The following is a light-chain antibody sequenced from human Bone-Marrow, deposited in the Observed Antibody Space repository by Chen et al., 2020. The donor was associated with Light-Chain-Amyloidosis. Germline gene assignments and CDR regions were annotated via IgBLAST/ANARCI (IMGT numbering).Light chain of an antibody. CDR2: EVN. CDR1: SSDVGNYNL. Sequence: QSALTQPAPVSGSPGQSITISCTGSSSDVGNYNLVSWYQQHPGKAPKLMIFEVNKRPSGVSNRFSGSKSGNTASLTISGLLAEDEADYHCGSYAGSNTVVFGGGTKLTVL. CDR3: GSYAGSNTVV. J-gene: IGLJ2*01. V-gene: IGLV2-23*02.